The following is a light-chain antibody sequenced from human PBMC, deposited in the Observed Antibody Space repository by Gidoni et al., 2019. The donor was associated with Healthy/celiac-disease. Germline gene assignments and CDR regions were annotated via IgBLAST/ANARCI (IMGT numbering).Light chain of an antibody. V-gene: IGKV3-20*01. CDR1: QSVSSSY. Sequence: EIVLTQSPGTLSLSPRERATLSCRASQSVSSSYLAWYQQKPGQAPRLLIYGASSRATSIPDRFSGSGSGTDFTLTISRLEPEDFAVYYCQHYGSSPRGTFGQGTKVEIK. CDR2: GAS. J-gene: IGKJ1*01. CDR3: QHYGSSPRGT.